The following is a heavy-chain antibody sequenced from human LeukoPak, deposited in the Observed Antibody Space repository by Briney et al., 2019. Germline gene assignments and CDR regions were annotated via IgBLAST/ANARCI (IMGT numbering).Heavy chain of an antibody. V-gene: IGHV1-8*03. CDR3: ARGHYYYYMDV. CDR2: MNPNSGNT. CDR1: GYTFTSYD. Sequence: ASVKVSCKASGYTFTSYDINWVRQATGQGLGWMGWMNPNSGNTGYAQKFQGRVTITRNTSISTAYMELSSLRSEDTAVYYCARGHYYYYMDVWGKGTTVTVSS. J-gene: IGHJ6*03.